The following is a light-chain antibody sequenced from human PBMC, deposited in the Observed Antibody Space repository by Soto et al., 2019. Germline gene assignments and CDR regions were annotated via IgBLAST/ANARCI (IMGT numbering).Light chain of an antibody. Sequence: EIVLTQSPATLSLSPGERATLSCRASQSVSSFLAWYQQKPGQAPRLLIYDSSNRATGIPVRFSGSGSGTDFTLTISSLEPEDFALYYCQQRSNWPWTFGQGTKAEIK. CDR1: QSVSSF. V-gene: IGKV3-11*01. CDR3: QQRSNWPWT. J-gene: IGKJ1*01. CDR2: DSS.